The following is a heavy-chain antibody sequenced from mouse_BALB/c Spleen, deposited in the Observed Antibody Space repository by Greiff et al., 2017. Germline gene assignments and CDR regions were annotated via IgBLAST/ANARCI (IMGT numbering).Heavy chain of an antibody. CDR1: GYTFSSYW. J-gene: IGHJ4*01. CDR3: AREPDRYDPCYAMDY. V-gene: IGHV1-9*01. D-gene: IGHD2-14*01. CDR2: ILPGSGST. Sequence: VQLQQSGAELMKPGASVKISCKATGYTFSSYWIEWVKQRPGHGLEWIGEILPGSGSTNYNEKFKGKATFTADTSSNTAYMQLSSLTSEDSAVYYCAREPDRYDPCYAMDYWGQGTSVTVSS.